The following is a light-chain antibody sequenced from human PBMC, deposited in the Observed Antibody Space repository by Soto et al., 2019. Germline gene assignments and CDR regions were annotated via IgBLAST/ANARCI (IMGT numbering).Light chain of an antibody. Sequence: QSVLTQPASVSGSPGQSITISCTGTSGDVGGYNYVSWYQQHPGKAPKLMIYEVSNRPSGVSNRFSGSKSDNTASLTISGLQAEDEADYYCSSSTSFSTYVFGTGTKVTVL. V-gene: IGLV2-14*01. CDR2: EVS. CDR1: SGDVGGYNY. CDR3: SSSTSFSTYV. J-gene: IGLJ1*01.